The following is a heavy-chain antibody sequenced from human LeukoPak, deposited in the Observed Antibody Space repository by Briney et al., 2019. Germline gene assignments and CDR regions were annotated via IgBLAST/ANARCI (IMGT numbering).Heavy chain of an antibody. Sequence: ASVKVSCKASGYTFTSYYMHWVRQAPGQGLEWMGGIIPIFGTANYAQKFQGRVTITADESTSTAYMELSSLRSEDTAVYYCARSRYSSGWNTIEPGDYWGQGTLVTVSS. D-gene: IGHD6-19*01. V-gene: IGHV1-69*13. CDR1: GYTFTSYY. CDR2: IIPIFGTA. CDR3: ARSRYSSGWNTIEPGDY. J-gene: IGHJ4*02.